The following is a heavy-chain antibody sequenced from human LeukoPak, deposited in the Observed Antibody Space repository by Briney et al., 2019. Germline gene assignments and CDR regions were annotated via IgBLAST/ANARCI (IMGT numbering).Heavy chain of an antibody. CDR2: ISGSGGST. CDR1: GFTFSSYA. V-gene: IGHV3-23*01. J-gene: IGHJ4*02. D-gene: IGHD3-16*01. CDR3: VRGDTRDY. Sequence: GGSLRLSCAASGFTFSSYAMSWVRQAPGKGLEWVSAISGSGGSTYYADSVKGRFTISRDNARNSLYLQLNSLRAEDTAVYYCVRGDTRDYWGQGTLITVSS.